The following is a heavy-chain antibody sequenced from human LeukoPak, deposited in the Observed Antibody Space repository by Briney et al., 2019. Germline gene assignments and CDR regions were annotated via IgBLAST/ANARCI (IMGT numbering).Heavy chain of an antibody. CDR2: INPDGTTT. CDR3: ARVSIGWYPFDY. D-gene: IGHD6-19*01. CDR1: GFTFSTYW. Sequence: GGSLRLSCAASGFTFSTYWMHWVRQAPGKGLVWVSRINPDGTTTSYADSVKGRFTISRDNAKDTVYLQMNSLRAEDTAVYYCARVSIGWYPFDYWGQRTLVTVPS. J-gene: IGHJ4*02. V-gene: IGHV3-74*01.